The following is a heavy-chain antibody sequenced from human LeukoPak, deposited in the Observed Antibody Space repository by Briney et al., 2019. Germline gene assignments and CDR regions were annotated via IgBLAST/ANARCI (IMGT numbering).Heavy chain of an antibody. J-gene: IGHJ6*02. V-gene: IGHV1-18*01. CDR2: ISAYNGNT. D-gene: IGHD2-15*01. CDR1: GYTFTSYG. Sequence: EASVKVSCKASGYTFTSYGISWVRQAPGQGLEWMGWISAYNGNTNYAQKLQGRVTMTTDTSTSTAYVELRSLRSDDTAVYYCARDRTDIVVVVAATQGYYGMDVWGQGTTVTVSS. CDR3: ARDRTDIVVVVAATQGYYGMDV.